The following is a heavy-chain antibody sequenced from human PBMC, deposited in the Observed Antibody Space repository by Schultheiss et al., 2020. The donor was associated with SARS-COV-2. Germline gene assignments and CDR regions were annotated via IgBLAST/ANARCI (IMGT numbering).Heavy chain of an antibody. J-gene: IGHJ4*02. CDR1: GFTFSNAW. D-gene: IGHD1-26*01. CDR2: ISYDGSRK. CDR3: AREDTSGSTDY. Sequence: GGSLRLSCAASGFTFSNAWMNWVRQAPGKGLEWVAVISYDGSRKYYADSVKGRFTISRENAKNSLYLQMNSLRAGDTAVYYCAREDTSGSTDYWGQGTLVTVSS. V-gene: IGHV3-30*07.